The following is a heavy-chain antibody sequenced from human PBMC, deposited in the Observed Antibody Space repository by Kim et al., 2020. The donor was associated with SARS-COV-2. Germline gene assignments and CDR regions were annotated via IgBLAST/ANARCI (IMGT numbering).Heavy chain of an antibody. J-gene: IGHJ4*02. Sequence: GGSLRLSCAASGFTFSRYWMSWVRQAPGKGLEWVANIKQDGGDKDYVDSVKGRFTISRDNAKNSLYLQMNSLRGEDTAVYYWARVLSGYYFGFDYWGQGSRVSVSS. CDR2: IKQDGGDK. CDR1: GFTFSRYW. V-gene: IGHV3-7*01. CDR3: ARVLSGYYFGFDY. D-gene: IGHD3-22*01.